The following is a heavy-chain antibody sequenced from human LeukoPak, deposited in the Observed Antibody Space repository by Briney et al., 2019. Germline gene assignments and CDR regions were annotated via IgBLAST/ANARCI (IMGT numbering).Heavy chain of an antibody. V-gene: IGHV3-23*01. CDR2: ISGSGAST. D-gene: IGHD6-19*01. CDR3: AKGASGWSFFDY. Sequence: GESLRLSCAASGFTFSRYDISWVRQAPGKGLEWVSAISGSGASTYYADSVKGRFTISRDNSKNMLYLQMNSLRAEDTAIYYCAKGASGWSFFDYWGQGTLVTVSS. CDR1: GFTFSRYD. J-gene: IGHJ4*02.